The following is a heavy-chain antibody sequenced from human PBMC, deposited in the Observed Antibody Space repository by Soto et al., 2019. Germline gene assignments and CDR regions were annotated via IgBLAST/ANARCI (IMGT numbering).Heavy chain of an antibody. Sequence: SETLSLTCTVSGGSISSYYWSWIRQPPGKGLEWIGYIYYSGSTNYNPSLKSRVTISVDTSKNQFSLKLSSVTAADTAVYYCAREKGGEGFDYWGQGTLVTVSS. CDR2: IYYSGST. J-gene: IGHJ4*02. CDR1: GGSISSYY. V-gene: IGHV4-59*01. D-gene: IGHD3-16*01. CDR3: AREKGGEGFDY.